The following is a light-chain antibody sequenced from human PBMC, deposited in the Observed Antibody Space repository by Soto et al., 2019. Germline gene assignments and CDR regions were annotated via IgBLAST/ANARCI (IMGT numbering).Light chain of an antibody. CDR1: QSIANN. CDR2: GAS. J-gene: IGKJ1*01. V-gene: IGKV3D-15*01. CDR3: HQYNNWPQT. Sequence: IVMTQSPATLSVSPGETATLSCRASQSIANNLAWYQQRPGQVPRLLVSGASTRATGISVRFSGSRSGTEFTLPITSLQSEDFAVYYCHQYNNWPQTFGQGTKVEI.